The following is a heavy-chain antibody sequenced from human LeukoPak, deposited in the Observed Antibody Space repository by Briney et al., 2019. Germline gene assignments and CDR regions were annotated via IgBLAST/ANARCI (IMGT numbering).Heavy chain of an antibody. CDR2: ISSSGSTI. V-gene: IGHV3-48*03. D-gene: IGHD6-19*01. J-gene: IGHJ2*01. CDR3: ARDRFDVAVAGSGYGYFDL. Sequence: GGSLRLSCAASGFTFSSYEMNWVRQAPGKGLEWVSYISSSGSTIYYADSVKGRFTISRDNAKNSLYLQMNSLRAEDTAVYYCARDRFDVAVAGSGYGYFDLWGRGTLVTVSS. CDR1: GFTFSSYE.